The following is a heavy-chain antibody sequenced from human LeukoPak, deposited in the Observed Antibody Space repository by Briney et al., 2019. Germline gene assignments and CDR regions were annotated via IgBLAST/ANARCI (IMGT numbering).Heavy chain of an antibody. V-gene: IGHV3-21*01. J-gene: IGHJ4*02. CDR1: GFTFSSYS. CDR3: ARVGIRFLEQYYFDY. CDR2: ISSSSSYI. Sequence: PGGSLRLSCAASGFTFSSYSMNWVRQAPGKGLEWVSSISSSSSYICYADSVKGRFTISRDNAKNSLYLQMNSLRAEDTAVYYCARVGIRFLEQYYFDYWGQGTLVTVSS. D-gene: IGHD3-3*01.